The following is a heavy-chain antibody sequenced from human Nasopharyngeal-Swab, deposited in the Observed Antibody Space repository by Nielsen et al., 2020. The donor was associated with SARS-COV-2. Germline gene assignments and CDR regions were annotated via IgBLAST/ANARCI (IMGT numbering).Heavy chain of an antibody. CDR2: IKSKTDGGTT. CDR1: GFTFSNAW. J-gene: IGHJ3*02. CDR3: PTSGYDSTSDAFDI. V-gene: IGHV3-15*01. D-gene: IGHD3-22*01. Sequence: GSRRLSCAASGFTFSNAWMSWVRQAPGKGLEWVGRIKSKTDGGTTDYAAPVKGRFTISRDDSKNTLYLQMNSLKTEDTAVYYCPTSGYDSTSDAFDIWGQGTMVTVSS.